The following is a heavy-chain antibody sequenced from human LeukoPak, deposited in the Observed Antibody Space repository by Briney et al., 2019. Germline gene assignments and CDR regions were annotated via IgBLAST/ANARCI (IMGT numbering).Heavy chain of an antibody. CDR1: GFTFSSYA. CDR3: AKDRRTAMDLDAFDI. J-gene: IGHJ3*02. V-gene: IGHV3-23*01. Sequence: AGSLRLSCAASGFTFSSYAMRWVRQAPGKGLEWVSAISGSGGSTYYADSVKGRFTISRDNSKNTLYLQMNSLRAEDTAVYYCAKDRRTAMDLDAFDIWGQGTMVTVSS. D-gene: IGHD5-18*01. CDR2: ISGSGGST.